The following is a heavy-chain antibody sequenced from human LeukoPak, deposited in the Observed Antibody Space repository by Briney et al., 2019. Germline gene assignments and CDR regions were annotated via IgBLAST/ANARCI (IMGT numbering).Heavy chain of an antibody. V-gene: IGHV4-4*07. CDR2: IYTSGST. CDR3: ARESGYYYDTSGYTFDY. CDR1: GGSISNYY. D-gene: IGHD3-22*01. Sequence: PSETLSLTCTVSGGSISNYYWSWIRQSAGKGLEWIGRIYTSGSTNYNPSLKCRVSMSVDTSKNQFSLRLRSVTAADTAVYYCARESGYYYDTSGYTFDYWGQGILVTVSS. J-gene: IGHJ4*02.